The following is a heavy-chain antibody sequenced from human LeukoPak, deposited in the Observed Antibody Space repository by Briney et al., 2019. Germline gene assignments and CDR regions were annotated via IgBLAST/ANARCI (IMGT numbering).Heavy chain of an antibody. D-gene: IGHD5-18*01. CDR1: GGSISSYY. CDR2: IYYSGST. CDR3: ATIATRDTAGAFDI. J-gene: IGHJ3*02. Sequence: SETLSLTCTVSGGSISSYYWSWIRQPPGKGLEWIGYIYYSGSTNHNPSLKSRVTISVDTSKNQFSLKLSSVTAADTAVYYCATIATRDTAGAFDIWGQGTMVTVSS. V-gene: IGHV4-59*01.